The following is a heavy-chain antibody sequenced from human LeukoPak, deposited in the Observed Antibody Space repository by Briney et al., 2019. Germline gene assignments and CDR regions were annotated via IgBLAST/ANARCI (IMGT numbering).Heavy chain of an antibody. CDR3: ARGVGSVTTSRHFDY. CDR2: ISGSGGST. D-gene: IGHD4-17*01. CDR1: GFTFSSYG. Sequence: GGSLRLSCAASGFTFSSYGMSWVRQAPGKGLEWVSAISGSGGSTYYADSVKGRFTISRDNSKNTLYLQMNSLRAEDTAVYYCARGVGSVTTSRHFDYWGQGTLVTVSS. V-gene: IGHV3-23*01. J-gene: IGHJ4*02.